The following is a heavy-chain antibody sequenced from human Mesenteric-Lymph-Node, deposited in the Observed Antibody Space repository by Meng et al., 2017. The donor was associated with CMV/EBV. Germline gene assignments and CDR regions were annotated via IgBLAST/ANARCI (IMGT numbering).Heavy chain of an antibody. Sequence: GESLKISCAASGFTFSGYAMHWVRQAPGKGLEWVAVISYDGSNKYYADSVKGRFTISRDNSKNTLYLQMNSLRAEDTTVYYCARDAIAATPTADSCYFDLWGRGTLVTVSS. J-gene: IGHJ2*01. D-gene: IGHD6-13*01. CDR1: GFTFSGYA. CDR2: ISYDGSNK. V-gene: IGHV3-30*04. CDR3: ARDAIAATPTADSCYFDL.